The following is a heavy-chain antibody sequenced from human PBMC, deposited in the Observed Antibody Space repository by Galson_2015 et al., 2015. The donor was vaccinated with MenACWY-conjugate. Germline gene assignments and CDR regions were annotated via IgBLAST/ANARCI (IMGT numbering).Heavy chain of an antibody. Sequence: PLRLSCAASGFNLNFYALNWVRQAPGKGLEWVSFISLSGSTVHYADSVKGRFTISRDHAKKLLYLQMNSLRDEDTAVYFCARRQRIITYAVDGGVDGMDVWGQGTTVIVSS. CDR2: ISLSGSTV. CDR3: ARRQRIITYAVDGGVDGMDV. J-gene: IGHJ6*02. CDR1: GFNLNFYA. D-gene: IGHD3-16*01. V-gene: IGHV3-48*02.